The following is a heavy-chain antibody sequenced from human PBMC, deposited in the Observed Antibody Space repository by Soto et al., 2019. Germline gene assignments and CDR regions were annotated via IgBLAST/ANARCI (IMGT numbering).Heavy chain of an antibody. CDR3: AKMSSSWKTHAFDI. Sequence: GGSLRLSCAASGFTFSSYAMSWVRQAPGKGLEWVSAISGSGDSTYYADSVKGRFTISRDNSKNTLYPQMNSLRAEDTAVYYCAKMSSSWKTHAFDIWGQGTMVTVSS. V-gene: IGHV3-23*01. CDR1: GFTFSSYA. CDR2: ISGSGDST. D-gene: IGHD6-13*01. J-gene: IGHJ3*02.